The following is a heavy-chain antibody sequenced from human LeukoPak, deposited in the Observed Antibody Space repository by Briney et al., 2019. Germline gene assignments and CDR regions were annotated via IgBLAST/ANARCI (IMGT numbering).Heavy chain of an antibody. CDR2: ISDDGSNK. CDR1: GFTFSNYG. V-gene: IGHV3-30*18. J-gene: IGHJ3*02. D-gene: IGHD1-26*01. Sequence: GRSLRLSCVASGFTFSNYGMHWVRQAPGKGLEWVAVISDDGSNKYYPDSAKGRFTISRDNSKSTLNLQMDSLRIEDTAVYYCAKVGFTASYMYAFDMWGQGTMVTVSS. CDR3: AKVGFTASYMYAFDM.